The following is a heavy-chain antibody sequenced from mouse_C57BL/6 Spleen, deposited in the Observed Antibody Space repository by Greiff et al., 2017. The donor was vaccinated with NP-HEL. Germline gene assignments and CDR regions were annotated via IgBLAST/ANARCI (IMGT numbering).Heavy chain of an antibody. Sequence: EVQLVESGPGLVKPSQSLSLTCSVPGYSITSGYYWNWIRQFPGNKLEWMGYISYDGSNNYNPSLKNRISITRDTSKNQFFLKLNSVTTEDTATYYCAREDGYLFAYWGQGTLVTVSA. D-gene: IGHD2-3*01. CDR1: GYSITSGYY. V-gene: IGHV3-6*01. CDR3: AREDGYLFAY. J-gene: IGHJ3*01. CDR2: ISYDGSN.